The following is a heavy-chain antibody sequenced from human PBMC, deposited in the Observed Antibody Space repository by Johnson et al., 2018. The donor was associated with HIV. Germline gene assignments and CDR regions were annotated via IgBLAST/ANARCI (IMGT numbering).Heavy chain of an antibody. D-gene: IGHD2-2*01. Sequence: VQLVESGGDLIQPGGSLRLSCAASGFTVSSTYMSWVRQAPGKGLEWLSVLYSDGRTFYAASVQGRFTISRDSSKNTLFLHMNSLRAEDTAMYYCARRCSSSSCSHGAFDMWGQGTMVTVSS. CDR2: LYSDGRT. V-gene: IGHV3-53*01. J-gene: IGHJ3*02. CDR3: ARRCSSSSCSHGAFDM. CDR1: GFTVSSTY.